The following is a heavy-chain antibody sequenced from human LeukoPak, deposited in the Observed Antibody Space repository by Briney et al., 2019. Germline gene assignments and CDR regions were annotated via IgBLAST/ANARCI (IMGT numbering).Heavy chain of an antibody. V-gene: IGHV3-66*01. Sequence: GGSLRLSCAASGFTVSSNYMSWVRQAPGKGLEWVSVIYSGGSTYYADSVKGRFTLSRDNSNNTLYLQMNSLRADDTAVYYCAKMKGHPLPKYYMDVWGQGTTVTVSS. D-gene: IGHD1-26*01. CDR3: AKMKGHPLPKYYMDV. J-gene: IGHJ6*01. CDR2: IYSGGST. CDR1: GFTVSSNY.